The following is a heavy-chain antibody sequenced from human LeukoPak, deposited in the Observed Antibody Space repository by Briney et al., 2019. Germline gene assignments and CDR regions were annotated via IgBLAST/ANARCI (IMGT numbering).Heavy chain of an antibody. D-gene: IGHD6-13*01. Sequence: GGSLRLSCAASGFTFSDYYMSWIRQAPGKGLEWVSYISSSSSYTNYADSVKGRFTISRDNAKNSLYLQMNSLRADDTAVYYCASSSSWYSFDYWGQGTLVTVSS. CDR3: ASSSSWYSFDY. CDR1: GFTFSDYY. J-gene: IGHJ4*02. CDR2: ISSSSSYT. V-gene: IGHV3-11*03.